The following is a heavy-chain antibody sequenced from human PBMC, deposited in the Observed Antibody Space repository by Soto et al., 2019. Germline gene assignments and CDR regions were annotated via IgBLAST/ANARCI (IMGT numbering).Heavy chain of an antibody. J-gene: IGHJ5*02. CDR3: VREGTKNLRDRSDP. CDR2: SYATGST. D-gene: IGHD1-1*01. CDR1: GASLIGYY. V-gene: IGHV4-4*07. Sequence: QVVLQESGPGVVKPSDTLSLTCNVSGASLIGYYWSLIRQPPGKGLEWIGRSYATGSTDYNPSLKSRITMSVDMSKKQFSLTLRSVTAADTAIYYCVREGTKNLRDRSDPWGRGILVPVSS.